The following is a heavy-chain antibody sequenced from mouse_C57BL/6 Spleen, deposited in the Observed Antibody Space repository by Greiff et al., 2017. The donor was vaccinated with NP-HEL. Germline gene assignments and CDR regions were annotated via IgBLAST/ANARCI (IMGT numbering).Heavy chain of an antibody. CDR1: GFSLTSYG. CDR3: ARNGAITTPYFDY. V-gene: IGHV2-2*01. Sequence: VQRVESGPGLVQPSQSLSITCTVSGFSLTSYGVHWVRQSPGKGLEWLGVIWSGGSTDYNAAFISRLSISKDNSKSQVFFKMNSLQADDTAIYYCARNGAITTPYFDYWGQGTTLTVSS. J-gene: IGHJ2*01. CDR2: IWSGGST. D-gene: IGHD1-1*01.